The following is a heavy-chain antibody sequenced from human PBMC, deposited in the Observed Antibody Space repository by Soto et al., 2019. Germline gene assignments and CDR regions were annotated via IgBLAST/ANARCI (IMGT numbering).Heavy chain of an antibody. CDR2: INAGNGNT. V-gene: IGHV1-3*01. Sequence: ASVKVSCKASVYIFTDFAIHWVRQAPGQRLEWMGWINAGNGNTKYSQYFQGRVTITRETSASTAYMDLSSLTSEDTAVYYCVRSGRTLSLDYWGQGTQVTVS. CDR1: VYIFTDFA. D-gene: IGHD1-26*01. CDR3: VRSGRTLSLDY. J-gene: IGHJ4*02.